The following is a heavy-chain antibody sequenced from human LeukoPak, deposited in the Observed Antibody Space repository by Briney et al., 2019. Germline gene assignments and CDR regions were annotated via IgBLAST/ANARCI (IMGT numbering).Heavy chain of an antibody. J-gene: IGHJ4*02. CDR1: GFSFSNYG. CDR3: ARDGGSSWFDY. D-gene: IGHD6-13*01. Sequence: GGSLRLSCGTSGFSFSNYGMHWVRQAPGKGLEWVAVIWYDGSYKYYEDSVKDRFTISRDNSKNTLYLQMNSLRAEDTAVYYCARDGGSSWFDYWGQGTLVTVSS. V-gene: IGHV3-33*01. CDR2: IWYDGSYK.